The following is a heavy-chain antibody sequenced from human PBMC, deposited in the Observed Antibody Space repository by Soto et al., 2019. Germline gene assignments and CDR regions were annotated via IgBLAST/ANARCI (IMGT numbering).Heavy chain of an antibody. D-gene: IGHD6-6*01. J-gene: IGHJ6*02. CDR1: GYSFTSYW. Sequence: GESLKISCKGSGYSFTSYWISWVRQMPGKGLEWMGRIDPSDSYTNYSPSFQGHVTISADKSISTAYLQWSSLKASDTAMYYCASEYSSSRSADYYYGMDVWGQGTTVTVSS. CDR2: IDPSDSYT. CDR3: ASEYSSSRSADYYYGMDV. V-gene: IGHV5-10-1*01.